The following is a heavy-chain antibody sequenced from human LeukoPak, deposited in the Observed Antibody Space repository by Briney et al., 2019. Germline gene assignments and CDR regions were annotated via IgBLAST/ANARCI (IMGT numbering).Heavy chain of an antibody. CDR3: ARRGSWSYYYAMDV. D-gene: IGHD6-13*01. CDR1: GGSFNDYY. V-gene: IGHV4-34*01. Sequence: PSETLSLTCDVSGGSFNDYYWSWIRQPPGKGLEWIGEIRHSGSTNYNPSLKSRVTMSVDTSKNQFSLRLSSVTAADTAVYYCARRGSWSYYYAMDVWGQGTTVAVSS. J-gene: IGHJ6*02. CDR2: IRHSGST.